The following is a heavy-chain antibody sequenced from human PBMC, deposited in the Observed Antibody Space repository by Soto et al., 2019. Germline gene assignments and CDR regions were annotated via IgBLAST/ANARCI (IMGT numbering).Heavy chain of an antibody. V-gene: IGHV4-31*03. CDR1: GGSISSGGYY. Sequence: SETLSLTCTVSGGSISSGGYYWSWIRQHPGKGLEWIGYIYYSGSTYYNPSLKSRVTISVDTSKNQFSLNLSSVTAADTAVYSCARDPGYSGSTPRDAFDIWGQGTMSTVS. CDR2: IYYSGST. D-gene: IGHD6-6*01. J-gene: IGHJ3*02. CDR3: ARDPGYSGSTPRDAFDI.